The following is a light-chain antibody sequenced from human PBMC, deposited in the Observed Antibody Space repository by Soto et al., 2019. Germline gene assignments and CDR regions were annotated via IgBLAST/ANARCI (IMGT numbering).Light chain of an antibody. V-gene: IGLV2-23*02. Sequence: QSALTQPASVSGSPGQSITISCTGTSSDVGSYNLVSWYQQHPGKAPKLMIYDVTKRPSGVPDRFSGSKSGNTASLTISGLQPEDEADYYCCTYAGSFHQFGGGTKLTVL. CDR2: DVT. CDR3: CTYAGSFHQ. CDR1: SSDVGSYNL. J-gene: IGLJ3*02.